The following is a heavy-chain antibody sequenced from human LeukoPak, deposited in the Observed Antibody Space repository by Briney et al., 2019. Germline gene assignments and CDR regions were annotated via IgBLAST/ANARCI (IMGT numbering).Heavy chain of an antibody. V-gene: IGHV3-33*01. CDR3: ARDFVEMATIEYYYGMDV. Sequence: PGRSLRLSCAASGFTFSSYGMHWVRQAPGKGLEWVAVIWYDGSNKYYADSVKGRFTISRDNSKNTPYLQMNSLRAEDTAVYYCARDFVEMATIEYYYGMDVWGQGTTVTVSS. D-gene: IGHD5-24*01. J-gene: IGHJ6*02. CDR1: GFTFSSYG. CDR2: IWYDGSNK.